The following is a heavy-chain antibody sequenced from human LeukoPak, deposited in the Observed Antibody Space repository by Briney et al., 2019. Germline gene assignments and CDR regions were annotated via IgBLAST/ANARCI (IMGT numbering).Heavy chain of an antibody. CDR2: FDPEDGET. V-gene: IGHV1-24*01. Sequence: ASVKVSCKVSGYTLTELSMHWVRQAPGKGLEWMGGFDPEDGETIYAQKFQGRVTMTEDTSTDTAYMELSSLRSEDTAVYYCAKGNSYYYDSSGYYYHWGQGTLVTVSS. CDR1: GYTLTELS. CDR3: AKGNSYYYDSSGYYYH. D-gene: IGHD3-22*01. J-gene: IGHJ5*02.